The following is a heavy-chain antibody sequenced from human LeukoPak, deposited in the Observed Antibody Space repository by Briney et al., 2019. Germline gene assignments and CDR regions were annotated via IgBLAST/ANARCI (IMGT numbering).Heavy chain of an antibody. CDR3: ARSYCGGDCYPNYYYYYGMDV. Sequence: SETLSLTCTVSGGSISSYYWSWIRQPPGEGLEWIGYIYYSGSTNYNPSLKSRVTISVDTSKNQFSLKLSSVTAADTAVYYCARSYCGGDCYPNYYYYYGMDVWGQGTTVTVSS. CDR1: GGSISSYY. V-gene: IGHV4-59*01. D-gene: IGHD2-21*02. J-gene: IGHJ6*02. CDR2: IYYSGST.